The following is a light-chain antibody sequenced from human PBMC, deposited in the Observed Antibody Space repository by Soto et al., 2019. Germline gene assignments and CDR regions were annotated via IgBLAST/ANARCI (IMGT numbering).Light chain of an antibody. V-gene: IGLV2-14*01. CDR1: SSDVGAYNY. CDR3: STYINSITFVI. CDR2: EVS. J-gene: IGLJ2*01. Sequence: QSVLTQPASVSGSPGQSITISCTGTSSDVGAYNYISWYQQHPGKAPKLMIYEVSNRPSGVSTRFSGSKSGNTASLTISGLQAEDEGDYYCSTYINSITFVIFGGGPQRTV.